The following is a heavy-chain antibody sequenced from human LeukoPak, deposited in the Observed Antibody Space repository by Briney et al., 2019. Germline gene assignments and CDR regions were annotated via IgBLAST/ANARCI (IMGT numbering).Heavy chain of an antibody. V-gene: IGHV1-69*05. D-gene: IGHD3-22*01. CDR1: GGTFSSYA. CDR2: IIPIFGTA. CDR3: ARDSRPYYYDSSGYGSDY. J-gene: IGHJ4*02. Sequence: SVKVSCKASGGTFSSYAISWVRQAPGQGLEWMGGIIPIFGTANYAQKIQGRVTITTDESTSTAYMELSSPRSEDTAVYYCARDSRPYYYDSSGYGSDYWGQGTLVTVSS.